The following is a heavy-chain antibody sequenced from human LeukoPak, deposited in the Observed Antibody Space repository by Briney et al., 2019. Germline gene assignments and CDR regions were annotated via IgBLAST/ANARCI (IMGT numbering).Heavy chain of an antibody. Sequence: VQPGGSLRLSCAASGFTFSSYAMSWVRRAPGKGLEWVSSISGSGGSTYYADSVKGRFTISRDNSKNTLYLQMTSLRAEDTAVYFCAKGPNTFVTTYFDYWGQGTLVTVSS. CDR2: ISGSGGST. D-gene: IGHD1-1*01. J-gene: IGHJ4*02. V-gene: IGHV3-23*01. CDR3: AKGPNTFVTTYFDY. CDR1: GFTFSSYA.